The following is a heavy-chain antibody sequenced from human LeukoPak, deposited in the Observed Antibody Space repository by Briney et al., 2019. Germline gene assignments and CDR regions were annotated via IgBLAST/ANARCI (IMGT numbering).Heavy chain of an antibody. CDR1: GYTFTSYY. Sequence: ASVTVSCKASGYTFTSYYMHWVRQAPGQGLEWMAIINPSGDNTNYAQKFQGRVTMTRDTPTSTVYMEVSSLRSDDTAVYYCARGRTNGSNTFDYWGPGTLVTVSA. J-gene: IGHJ4*02. D-gene: IGHD1-1*01. V-gene: IGHV1-46*01. CDR2: INPSGDNT. CDR3: ARGRTNGSNTFDY.